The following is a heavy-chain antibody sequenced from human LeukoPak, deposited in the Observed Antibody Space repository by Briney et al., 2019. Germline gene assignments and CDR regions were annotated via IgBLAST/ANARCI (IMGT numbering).Heavy chain of an antibody. CDR2: ISIDGGTI. J-gene: IGHJ6*02. CDR3: ARANLGYYYGMDV. Sequence: GGSLRLSCAASGFTLSTYEMNWVRQAPGKGLEWVSYISIDGGTIYYAGSVKGRFTISRDKAKNSLCLQMNSLRAEDTAVYYCARANLGYYYGMDVWGQGATVTVS. V-gene: IGHV3-48*03. CDR1: GFTLSTYE.